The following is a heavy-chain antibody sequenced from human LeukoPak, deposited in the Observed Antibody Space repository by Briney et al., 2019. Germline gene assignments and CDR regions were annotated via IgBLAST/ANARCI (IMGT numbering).Heavy chain of an antibody. CDR2: VYYSVNT. D-gene: IGHD2-15*01. CDR3: AREGGGSSSFSFDP. Sequence: RQPPGXXXXXXXFVYYSVNTNYNPSLKSRVTISVDTSKNQFSLKLSSVTAADTAVYYRAREGGGSSSFSFDPWGQGTLVTVSS. J-gene: IGHJ5*02. V-gene: IGHV4-59*01.